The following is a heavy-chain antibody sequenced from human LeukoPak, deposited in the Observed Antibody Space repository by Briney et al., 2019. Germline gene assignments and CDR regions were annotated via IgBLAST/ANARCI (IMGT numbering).Heavy chain of an antibody. CDR2: IRQDESEK. J-gene: IGHJ5*02. V-gene: IGHV3-7*03. CDR1: GFTFSSYW. CDR3: AKPYGDYVNWFDP. D-gene: IGHD4-17*01. Sequence: GGSLRLSCAASGFTFSSYWMSWVRQAPGKGLEWVANIRQDESEKYSVDSVKGRFTISRDNSKNTLYLQMNSLRAEDTAVYYCAKPYGDYVNWFDPWGQGTLVTVSS.